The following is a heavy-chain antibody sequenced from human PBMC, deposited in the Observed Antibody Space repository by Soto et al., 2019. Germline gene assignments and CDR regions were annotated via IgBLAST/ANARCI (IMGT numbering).Heavy chain of an antibody. CDR3: ATCNSTFSTSTRQMAG. J-gene: IGHJ4*02. CDR2: MNPNSGNT. V-gene: IGHV1-8*01. D-gene: IGHD2-2*01. CDR1: GYTFTSYD. Sequence: QVHLVQSGAEVKKPGASVKVSCKASGYTFTSYDINWVRQATGQGLEWMGCMNPNSGNTGYAHKFQGRVTMARNTSLGTAYMELSSLRSEDTAVYYCATCNSTFSTSTRQMAGWGQGNLVTVSS.